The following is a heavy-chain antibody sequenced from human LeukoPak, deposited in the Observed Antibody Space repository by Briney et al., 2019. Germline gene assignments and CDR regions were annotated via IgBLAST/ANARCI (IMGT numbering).Heavy chain of an antibody. V-gene: IGHV1-69*06. CDR1: GYTFTDFY. CDR2: IIPIFDTG. Sequence: SVKVSCKASGYTFTDFYIHWVRQAPGQGLEWMGGIIPIFDTGNYAQKFQGRVTITADKSTSTAYMELSSLRSEDTAVYYCARTYYYDSSGYYFDYWGQGTLVTVSS. D-gene: IGHD3-22*01. CDR3: ARTYYYDSSGYYFDY. J-gene: IGHJ4*02.